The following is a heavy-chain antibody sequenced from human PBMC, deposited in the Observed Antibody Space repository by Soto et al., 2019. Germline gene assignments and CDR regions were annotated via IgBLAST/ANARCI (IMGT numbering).Heavy chain of an antibody. CDR1: GGSISSSSYF. Sequence: SETLSLTCSVSGGSISSSSYFWGWIRQPPGKGLEWIGSIYYSGSTYHNPSLKSRVTVSVDTSENQFSLKLSSVTAADTAVYYCARHPSDFWFDPWGQGTLVTVSS. CDR2: IYYSGST. V-gene: IGHV4-39*01. CDR3: ARHPSDFWFDP. D-gene: IGHD2-21*02. J-gene: IGHJ5*02.